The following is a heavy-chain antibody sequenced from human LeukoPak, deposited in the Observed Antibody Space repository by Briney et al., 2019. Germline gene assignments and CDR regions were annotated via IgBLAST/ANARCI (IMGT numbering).Heavy chain of an antibody. J-gene: IGHJ4*02. CDR1: GITFSSYW. D-gene: IGHD3-22*01. CDR2: IKQDGSEK. V-gene: IGHV3-7*01. CDR3: ARAESRGYYFFDY. Sequence: LGGSLRLSCAAAGITFSSYWMSWVRQAPGKGLEWVANIKQDGSEKYYVDSVKGRFTISRDNAKNTLYLQMNSLRAEDTAVYYCARAESRGYYFFDYWGQGILVTVSS.